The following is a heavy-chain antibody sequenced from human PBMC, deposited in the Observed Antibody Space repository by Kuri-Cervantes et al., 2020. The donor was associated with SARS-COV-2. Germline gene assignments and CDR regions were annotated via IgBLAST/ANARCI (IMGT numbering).Heavy chain of an antibody. CDR1: GYTFTSYD. CDR2: IIPIFGTA. J-gene: IGHJ3*02. CDR3: ARLGTRGYSYGYPLGAFDI. D-gene: IGHD5-18*01. V-gene: IGHV1-69*06. Sequence: SVKVSCKASGYTFTSYDINWVRQATGQGLEWMGGIIPIFGTANYAQKFQGRVTITADKSTSTAYMELSSLRSEDTAVYYCARLGTRGYSYGYPLGAFDIWGQGTTVTVSS.